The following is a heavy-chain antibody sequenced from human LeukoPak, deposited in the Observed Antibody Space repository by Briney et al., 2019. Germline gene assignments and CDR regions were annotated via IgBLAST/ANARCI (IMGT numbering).Heavy chain of an antibody. J-gene: IGHJ4*02. CDR2: ISWNSGSI. CDR3: AKGQLAAAPPFDY. V-gene: IGHV3-9*01. Sequence: GRSLRLSCAASGFTFDDYAMHWVRQAPGKGLEWVSGISWNSGSIGYADSVKGRFTISRDNAKNSLYLQMNSLRAEDTALYYCAKGQLAAAPPFDYWGQGTLVTVSS. D-gene: IGHD6-13*01. CDR1: GFTFDDYA.